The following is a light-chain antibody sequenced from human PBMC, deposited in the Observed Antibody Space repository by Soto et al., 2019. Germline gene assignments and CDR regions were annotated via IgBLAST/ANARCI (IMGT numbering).Light chain of an antibody. CDR1: SSNMGSNY. Sequence: QSVLTQPPSVSAAPGQKVTISCSGSSSNMGSNYVSWYQQLPGTAPKLLIYENNKRPSGIPDRFSGSKSGTSATLGITGLQTGDEADYYCGTWDSTDYVFGTGTKVTVL. J-gene: IGLJ1*01. CDR2: ENN. CDR3: GTWDSTDYV. V-gene: IGLV1-51*02.